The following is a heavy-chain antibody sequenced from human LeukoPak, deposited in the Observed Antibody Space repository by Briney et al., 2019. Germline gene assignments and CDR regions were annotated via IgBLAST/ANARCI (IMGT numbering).Heavy chain of an antibody. CDR3: ARRKGDDTPMDLDY. V-gene: IGHV3-21*01. CDR1: GFTFSSYR. CDR2: ISSNSAYI. Sequence: PGGSLRLSCAASGFTFSSYRMNWVRQAPGKGLEWVSSISSNSAYIYYADSVKGRFTISRDNAKNSLFLQMNSLRAEDTAVYYCARRKGDDTPMDLDYWGQGTLVTVSS. J-gene: IGHJ4*02. D-gene: IGHD5-18*01.